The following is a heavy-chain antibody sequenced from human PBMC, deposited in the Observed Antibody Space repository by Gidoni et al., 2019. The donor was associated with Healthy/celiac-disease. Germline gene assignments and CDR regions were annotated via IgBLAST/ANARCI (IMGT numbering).Heavy chain of an antibody. CDR3: AKLFGLTHDAFDI. J-gene: IGHJ3*02. CDR2: ISGSGGST. V-gene: IGHV3-23*01. Sequence: EVQLLESGGGLVQPGGSLRLTCAASGFTFSSYAMSWVRQAPGKGLEWVSAISGSGGSTYYADSVKGRFTISRDNSKNTLYLQMNSLRAEDTAVYYCAKLFGLTHDAFDIWGQGTMVTVSS. CDR1: GFTFSSYA. D-gene: IGHD3-10*02.